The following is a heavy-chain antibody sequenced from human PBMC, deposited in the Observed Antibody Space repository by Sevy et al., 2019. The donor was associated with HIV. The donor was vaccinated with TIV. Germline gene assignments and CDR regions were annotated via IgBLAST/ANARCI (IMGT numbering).Heavy chain of an antibody. CDR2: VYYSGDT. V-gene: IGHV4-39*01. J-gene: IGHJ4*02. Sequence: SETLSLTCSVSGGSVSSSSYYWGWMRQPPGQGLEWIGSVYYSGDTHYNPSLKSRVTVSVDTSRNQFSLRLTSVTAADTAVYSCARTLYYYESSGYYSFDYWGQGILVTVSS. CDR1: GGSVSSSSYY. D-gene: IGHD3-22*01. CDR3: ARTLYYYESSGYYSFDY.